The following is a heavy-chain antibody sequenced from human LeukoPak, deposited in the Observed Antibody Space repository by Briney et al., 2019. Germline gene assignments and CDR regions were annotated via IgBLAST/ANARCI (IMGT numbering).Heavy chain of an antibody. V-gene: IGHV3-30*04. CDR3: ARDGEGRYSGYDPTTYYFDY. D-gene: IGHD5-12*01. CDR1: GFTFSSYG. J-gene: IGHJ4*02. CDR2: ISYDGSNK. Sequence: GGSLRLSCAASGFTFSSYGMNWVRQAPGKGLEGVAVISYDGSNKYYGDSLKGRFTISRDNSKNTLYLQMNSLRGEDTAVYYCARDGEGRYSGYDPTTYYFDYWGQGTLVTVSS.